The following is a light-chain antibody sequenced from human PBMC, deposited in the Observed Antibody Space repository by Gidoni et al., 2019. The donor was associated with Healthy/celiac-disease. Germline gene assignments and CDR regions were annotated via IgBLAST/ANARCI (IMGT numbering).Light chain of an antibody. J-gene: IGLJ1*01. CDR3: QAWDSSKAV. Sequence: SYELTQPPSVSVSPGQTASITCSGDKLGDKYACWDQQKSGQSPVLVIYQDSKRPSGIPERFSGSNSGNTATLTISGTQAMDEADYYCQAWDSSKAVFGTGTKVTVL. CDR1: KLGDKY. CDR2: QDS. V-gene: IGLV3-1*01.